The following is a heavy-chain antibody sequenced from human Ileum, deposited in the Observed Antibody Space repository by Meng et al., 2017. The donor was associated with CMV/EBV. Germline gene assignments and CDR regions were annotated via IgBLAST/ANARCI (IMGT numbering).Heavy chain of an antibody. Sequence: GESLKISCASSGFTFSNYDMSWARQAPGKGLEWVSTITGSGGRTHYADSVKGRFTISRDNSKNTLYLQMNSLRAEDTAVYYCDASDYWGQGAQVTGAS. CDR2: ITGSGGRT. CDR3: DASDY. J-gene: IGHJ4*02. V-gene: IGHV3-23*01. CDR1: GFTFSNYD. D-gene: IGHD6-6*01.